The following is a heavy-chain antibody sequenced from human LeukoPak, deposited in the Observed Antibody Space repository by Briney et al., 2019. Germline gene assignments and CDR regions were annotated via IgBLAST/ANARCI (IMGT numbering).Heavy chain of an antibody. D-gene: IGHD2-15*01. Sequence: GGSLRLSCAASGFTFSSYAMSRVRQAPGKGLEWVSAISGSGGNTYYADSMKGRFTISRDNSQNTLYLQMNSLRAEDTAVYYCAKQRSEVVVAATNYWGQGTLVTVSS. CDR1: GFTFSSYA. CDR3: AKQRSEVVVAATNY. CDR2: ISGSGGNT. J-gene: IGHJ4*02. V-gene: IGHV3-23*01.